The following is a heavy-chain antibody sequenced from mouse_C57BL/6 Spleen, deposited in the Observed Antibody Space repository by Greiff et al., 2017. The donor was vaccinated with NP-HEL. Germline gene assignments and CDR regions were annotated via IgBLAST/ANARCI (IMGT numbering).Heavy chain of an antibody. Sequence: QVQLQQSGAELVKPGASVKLSCTASGYTFTSYWMHWVKQRPGQGLEWIGMIHPNSGSTNYNEKFKSKATLTVDKSSSTAYMQLSSLTSEDSAVYYCARPTDYYYCDYWGQGTTLTVSS. D-gene: IGHD1-1*01. CDR2: IHPNSGST. CDR1: GYTFTSYW. V-gene: IGHV1-64*01. J-gene: IGHJ2*01. CDR3: ARPTDYYYCDY.